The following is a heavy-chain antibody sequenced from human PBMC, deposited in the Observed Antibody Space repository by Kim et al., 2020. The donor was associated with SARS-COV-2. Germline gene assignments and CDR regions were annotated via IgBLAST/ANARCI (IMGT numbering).Heavy chain of an antibody. CDR3: AGDRIIHRIAGGNWFDP. Sequence: GGSLRLSCAASGFTFSSYAMHWVRQAPGKVLEWVAVISYDGSNKYYADSVKGRFTISRDNSKNTLYLQMNSLRAEDTAVYYCAGDRIIHRIAGGNWFDPWGQRTLVTVSS. J-gene: IGHJ5*02. V-gene: IGHV3-30*04. CDR1: GFTFSSYA. CDR2: ISYDGSNK. D-gene: IGHD6-13*01.